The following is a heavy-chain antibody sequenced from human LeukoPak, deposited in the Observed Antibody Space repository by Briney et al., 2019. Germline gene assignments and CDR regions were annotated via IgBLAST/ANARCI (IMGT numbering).Heavy chain of an antibody. CDR3: ARGAGLSSGYYFDNY. Sequence: SETLSLTCTVSGGSISSSSYYWGWIRQPPGKGLEWIGSIYYSGSTYYNPSLKSRVTISVDTSKNQFSLKLTSVTAADTAVYYCARGAGLSSGYYFDNYWGQGTRVTVSS. D-gene: IGHD3-22*01. J-gene: IGHJ4*02. CDR1: GGSISSSSYY. CDR2: IYYSGST. V-gene: IGHV4-39*01.